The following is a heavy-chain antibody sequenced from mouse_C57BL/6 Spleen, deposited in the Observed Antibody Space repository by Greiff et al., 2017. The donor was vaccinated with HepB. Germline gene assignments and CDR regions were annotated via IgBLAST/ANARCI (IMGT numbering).Heavy chain of an antibody. D-gene: IGHD1-1*01. CDR1: GFTFSSYA. CDR2: ISDGGSYT. CDR3: ARDDAHYYGSSSWFAY. Sequence: EVQGVESGGGLVKPGGSLKLSCAASGFTFSSYAMSWVRQTPEKRLEWVATISDGGSYTYYPDNVKGRFTISRDNAKNNLYLQMSHLKSEDTAMYYCARDDAHYYGSSSWFAYWGQGTLVTVSA. V-gene: IGHV5-4*01. J-gene: IGHJ3*01.